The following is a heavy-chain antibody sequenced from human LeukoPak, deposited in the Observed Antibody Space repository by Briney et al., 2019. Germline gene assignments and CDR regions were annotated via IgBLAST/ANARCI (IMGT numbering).Heavy chain of an antibody. CDR2: IYSGGST. CDR1: GFTVSSNY. J-gene: IGHJ3*02. V-gene: IGHV3-53*05. Sequence: GGSLRLSCAASGFTVSSNYMSWVRQAPGKGLEWVSVIYSGGSTYYADSVKGRFTISRDNSKNTLYLQMNSLRAEDMAVYYCARDAVGATTGAFEIWGQGTMVIVSS. CDR3: ARDAVGATTGAFEI. D-gene: IGHD1-26*01.